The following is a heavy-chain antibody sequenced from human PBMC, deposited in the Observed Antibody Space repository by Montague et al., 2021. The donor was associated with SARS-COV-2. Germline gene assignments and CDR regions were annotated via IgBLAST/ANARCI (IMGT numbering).Heavy chain of an antibody. J-gene: IGHJ4*02. CDR3: ARHSGGSEVSGLDY. Sequence: SETLSLTCTVSVRSSTSSCAWLRQPPRKALECTATLYSVVKVFFTSSLTSPVTMSIDTSENQFSLNLNSVTAADTTVYYCARHSGGSEVSGLDYWGQGTLVTASS. V-gene: IGHV4-39*01. CDR1: VRSSTSS. D-gene: IGHD3-10*01. CDR2: LYSVVKV.